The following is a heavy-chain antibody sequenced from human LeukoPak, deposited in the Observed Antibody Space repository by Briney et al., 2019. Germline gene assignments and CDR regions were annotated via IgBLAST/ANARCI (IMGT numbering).Heavy chain of an antibody. D-gene: IGHD4-23*01. Sequence: GGSLRLSCAASGFTFSSYATSWVRQAPGKGLEWVSAISGSGGSTYYADSVKGRFTISRDNSKNTLYLQMNSLRAEDTAVYYCAKDIFFRGGKAFDYWGQGTLVTVSS. CDR3: AKDIFFRGGKAFDY. CDR1: GFTFSSYA. V-gene: IGHV3-23*01. CDR2: ISGSGGST. J-gene: IGHJ4*02.